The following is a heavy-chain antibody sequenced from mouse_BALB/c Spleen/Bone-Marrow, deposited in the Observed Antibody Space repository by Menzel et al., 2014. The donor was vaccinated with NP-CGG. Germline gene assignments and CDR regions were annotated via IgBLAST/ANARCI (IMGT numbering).Heavy chain of an antibody. J-gene: IGHJ2*01. CDR3: ARGITTRGGDC. CDR2: IYPGNVNT. Sequence: QVHVKQSGPELVKPGASVRISCKASGYTFTSYYIHWVKRRPGQGLEWIGWIYPGNVNTQYNEKFMGKATLTADKSSSTAYMQLSSLTSEDSAVYFCARGITTRGGDCWGQGTTLTVSS. V-gene: IGHV1S56*01. CDR1: GYTFTSYY. D-gene: IGHD2-4*01.